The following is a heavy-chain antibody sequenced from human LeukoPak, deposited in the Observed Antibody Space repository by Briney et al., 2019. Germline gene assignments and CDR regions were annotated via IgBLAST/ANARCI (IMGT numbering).Heavy chain of an antibody. CDR3: ARIAAAGPIFDP. CDR2: IYYSGST. J-gene: IGHJ5*02. V-gene: IGHV4-59*01. CDR1: GGSISSYY. Sequence: SETLSLTCTVSGGSISSYYWSWIRQPPGKGLEWIGYIYYSGSTNYNPSLKSRVTISVDTSKNQFSLKLSSVTAADTAVYYCARIAAAGPIFDPWGQGTLVTVSS. D-gene: IGHD6-13*01.